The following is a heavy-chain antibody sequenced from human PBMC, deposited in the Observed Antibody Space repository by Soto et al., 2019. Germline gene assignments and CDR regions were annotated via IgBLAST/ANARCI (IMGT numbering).Heavy chain of an antibody. D-gene: IGHD4-17*01. CDR1: GFTFSIHS. CDR2: ISSSSSYI. V-gene: IGHV3-21*01. J-gene: IGHJ4*02. Sequence: GGSLRLSCAASGFTFSIHSINWVRQAPGKGLEWVSSISSSSSYIYYAESVKGRFTISRDNAKNSLYLQMNSLRAEDTAVYYCARGGYGDYGTDYWGQGTLVTVSS. CDR3: ARGGYGDYGTDY.